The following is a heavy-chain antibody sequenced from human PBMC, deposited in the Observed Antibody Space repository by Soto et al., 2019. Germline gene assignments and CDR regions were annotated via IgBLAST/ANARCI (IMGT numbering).Heavy chain of an antibody. CDR1: GGSISSGDYY. CDR3: ARDKRNYYDSSGYYYYYGMDV. CDR2: IYYSGST. V-gene: IGHV4-30-4*01. Sequence: QVQLQESGPGLVKPSQTLSLTCTVSGGSISSGDYYWSWIRQPPGKGLEWIGYIYYSGSTYYNPSLKSRVTISVDTSKHQFSLKLSSVTAADTAVYYCARDKRNYYDSSGYYYYYGMDVWGQGTTVTVSS. D-gene: IGHD3-22*01. J-gene: IGHJ6*02.